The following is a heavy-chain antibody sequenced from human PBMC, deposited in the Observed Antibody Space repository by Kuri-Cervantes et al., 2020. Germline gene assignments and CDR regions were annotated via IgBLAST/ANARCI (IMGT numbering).Heavy chain of an antibody. CDR2: INPYNGNT. V-gene: IGHV1-18*01. J-gene: IGHJ3*02. Sequence: ASVKVSCKASGYTFSSYGISWVRQAPGQGLEWMGWINPYNGNTNYAQKLQGRATMTTDTSTSTAYMELRSLRSDDTAVYYCARDASDAFDIWGQGTMVTVSS. CDR1: GYTFSSYG. CDR3: ARDASDAFDI.